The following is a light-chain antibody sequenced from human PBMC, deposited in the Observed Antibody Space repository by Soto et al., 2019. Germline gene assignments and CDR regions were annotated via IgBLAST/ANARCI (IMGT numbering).Light chain of an antibody. J-gene: IGKJ4*01. CDR3: QQYNNWPPWLT. Sequence: EIVMTQSPATLSVSPGERATLSCRASQSVSSNLACYQQKPGQAPRLLIYGPSTRATGIPARFSGSGSGTEFTLTISSLQSEDFAVYYCQQYNNWPPWLTFGGGTKVEIK. V-gene: IGKV3-15*01. CDR2: GPS. CDR1: QSVSSN.